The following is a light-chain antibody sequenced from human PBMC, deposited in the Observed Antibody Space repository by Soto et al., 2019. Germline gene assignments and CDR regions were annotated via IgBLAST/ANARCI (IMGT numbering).Light chain of an antibody. CDR3: MQPLQSWT. Sequence: DIVTTQSPLSLPVTPGEPASISCRSSQSLLHSNGYNYLDWYLQKPGQSPQLLIYLGSNRASGVPDRFSGSGSGTDFTLKISRVEAEDVGVYYCMQPLQSWTFGQGTKV. J-gene: IGKJ1*01. CDR1: QSLLHSNGYNY. V-gene: IGKV2-28*01. CDR2: LGS.